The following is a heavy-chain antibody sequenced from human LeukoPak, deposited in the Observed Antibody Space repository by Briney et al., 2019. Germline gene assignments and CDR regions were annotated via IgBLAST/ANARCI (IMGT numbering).Heavy chain of an antibody. CDR2: ISTSGSTI. CDR3: ARGGSVSYYFDY. D-gene: IGHD1-26*01. Sequence: PGGSLRLSCAASGFTFSIYEMKLVRQAPGKGLEWVSYISTSGSTIYYADSVKGRFTISRDNAKNSLYLQMNSLRAEDTAVYYCARGGSVSYYFDYWGQGTLVTVSS. CDR1: GFTFSIYE. J-gene: IGHJ4*02. V-gene: IGHV3-48*03.